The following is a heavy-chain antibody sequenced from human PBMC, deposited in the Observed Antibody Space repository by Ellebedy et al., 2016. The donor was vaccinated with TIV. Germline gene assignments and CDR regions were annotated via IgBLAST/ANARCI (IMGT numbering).Heavy chain of an antibody. CDR3: AGSWGWRHEY. CDR2: IKNDGSDI. Sequence: GESLKISXAASGFTFRNYWMSWARQTPGKGLEWVAIIKNDGSDIHYVDSVKGRFVISRDNAKNSLYLQMTSLRAEDTAVYYCAGSWGWRHEYWGQGTLVTVSS. J-gene: IGHJ4*02. D-gene: IGHD1-26*01. V-gene: IGHV3-7*01. CDR1: GFTFRNYW.